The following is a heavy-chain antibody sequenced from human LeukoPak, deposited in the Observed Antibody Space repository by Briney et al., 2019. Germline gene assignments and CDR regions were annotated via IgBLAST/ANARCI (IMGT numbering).Heavy chain of an antibody. J-gene: IGHJ6*02. CDR1: GYTFTGYY. Sequence: ASVKVSCKASGYTFTGYYMHWVRQAPGQGLEWMGWINPNSGGTNYAQKFQGRVTMTRDTSISTAYMELRSLRSDDTAVYYCARVRYIYYGMDVWGQGTTVTVSS. CDR2: INPNSGGT. D-gene: IGHD5-12*01. V-gene: IGHV1-2*02. CDR3: ARVRYIYYGMDV.